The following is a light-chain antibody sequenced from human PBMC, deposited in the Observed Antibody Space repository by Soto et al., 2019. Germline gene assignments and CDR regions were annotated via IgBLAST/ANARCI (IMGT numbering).Light chain of an antibody. J-gene: IGLJ2*01. CDR1: SSDVGGYNY. Sequence: QSALTQPASVSGSPGQSITISCTGTSSDVGGYNYVSWYQQHPGKAPKLMIYEVSNRPSGVSNRFSGSKSGNTASLPISGLQAEDEADYYCSSYTSSSTLEVFGGGTKVTVL. V-gene: IGLV2-14*01. CDR3: SSYTSSSTLEV. CDR2: EVS.